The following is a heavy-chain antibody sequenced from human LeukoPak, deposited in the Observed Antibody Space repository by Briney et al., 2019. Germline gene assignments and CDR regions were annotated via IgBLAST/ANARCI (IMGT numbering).Heavy chain of an antibody. CDR1: GFTFRDYA. V-gene: IGHV3-23*01. D-gene: IGHD3-10*01. Sequence: GGSLRLSCAASGFTFRDYAMSWVRQAPGEGLEWISTISGSGRSTYYADSVKGRFTISRDNSKNTLYLQMNSLGAEDTAVYYCAKRSASLTYGSGSYYSDYWGQGTLVTVSS. CDR3: AKRSASLTYGSGSYYSDY. J-gene: IGHJ4*02. CDR2: ISGSGRST.